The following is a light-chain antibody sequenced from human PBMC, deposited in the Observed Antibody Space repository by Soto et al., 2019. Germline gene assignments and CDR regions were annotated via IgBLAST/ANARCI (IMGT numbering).Light chain of an antibody. Sequence: QSVLTQPASVSGSPGQSITISCTGSSRDVGSQNSVSWYQQHPGKAPKLMIYDVSNRPSGVSNRLSGSKSGNTASLTISGLQAEDEDDYYCSSYTSSSTLVVLGGGTKVTVL. J-gene: IGLJ2*01. CDR3: SSYTSSSTLVV. V-gene: IGLV2-14*01. CDR2: DVS. CDR1: SRDVGSQNS.